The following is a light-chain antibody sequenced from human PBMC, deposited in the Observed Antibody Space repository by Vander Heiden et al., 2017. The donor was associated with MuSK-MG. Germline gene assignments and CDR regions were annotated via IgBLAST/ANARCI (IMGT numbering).Light chain of an antibody. J-gene: IGLJ3*02. Sequence: QSALTQPASVSGSPGQSITISCTGTSSDVGAYNFVTWYQQHTGKAPQLIINDVSNRPSGISNRFSGSKSGNTATLTISGLQAEDEGDYYCASYSTSPAWVFGGGTKMTVL. CDR1: SSDVGAYNF. CDR2: DVS. CDR3: ASYSTSPAWV. V-gene: IGLV2-14*03.